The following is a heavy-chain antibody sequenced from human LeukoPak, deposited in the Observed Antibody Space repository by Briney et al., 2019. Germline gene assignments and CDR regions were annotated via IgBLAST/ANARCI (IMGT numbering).Heavy chain of an antibody. Sequence: GGSLRLSCAASGFSFSSYWMGWGRQAPGKGLAWVASIKEDGSEKYYVDSVKGRFTISRDNAMNSLSLQMNSLRAEDTAVYYCARGHYGMDGWGQGTTVTVSS. J-gene: IGHJ6*02. CDR1: GFSFSSYW. V-gene: IGHV3-7*04. CDR2: IKEDGSEK. CDR3: ARGHYGMDG.